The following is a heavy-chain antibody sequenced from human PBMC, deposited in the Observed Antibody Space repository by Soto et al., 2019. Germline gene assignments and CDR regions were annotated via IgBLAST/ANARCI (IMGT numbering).Heavy chain of an antibody. J-gene: IGHJ3*01. CDR1: EYRMPIYF. CDR2: IYPDDADV. V-gene: IGHV5-51*01. Sequence: ESVKTSCKSSEYRMPIYFIGLVRQIPGGGLEYIGIIYPDDADVRYKPSFQGHVTISADKSITTAYLQWSSLKASDTAMYYCARHFQGGVTVTRDAFDLWGQGTMVTVSS. D-gene: IGHD4-17*01. CDR3: ARHFQGGVTVTRDAFDL.